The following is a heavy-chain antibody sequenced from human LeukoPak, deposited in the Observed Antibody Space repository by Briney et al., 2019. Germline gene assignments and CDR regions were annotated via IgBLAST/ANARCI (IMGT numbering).Heavy chain of an antibody. Sequence: TPGGSLRLSCAASGFTFSNAWMSWVRQAPGKGLEWVGRIKSKTDGGTTDYAAPVKGRFTISRDDSKNTLYLQMNSLKTEDTAVYYCTASHHSGSYLGFDYWGQGTLVTDSS. V-gene: IGHV3-15*01. D-gene: IGHD1-26*01. CDR2: IKSKTDGGTT. CDR3: TASHHSGSYLGFDY. J-gene: IGHJ4*02. CDR1: GFTFSNAW.